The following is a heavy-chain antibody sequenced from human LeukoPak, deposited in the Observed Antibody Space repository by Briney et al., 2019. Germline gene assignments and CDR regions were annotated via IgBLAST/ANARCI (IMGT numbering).Heavy chain of an antibody. J-gene: IGHJ4*02. Sequence: GESLTLAWPAARSTLGSYAMNWVRLAAREGLEWVSSAAGRGDVTYYADSVKGRFTISRDNSKNTLYLQMNSLRAEDTAVYHCARENRSSGFYGLDYWGQGTLVTVSS. D-gene: IGHD6-19*01. V-gene: IGHV3-23*01. CDR2: AAGRGDVT. CDR3: ARENRSSGFYGLDY. CDR1: RSTLGSYA.